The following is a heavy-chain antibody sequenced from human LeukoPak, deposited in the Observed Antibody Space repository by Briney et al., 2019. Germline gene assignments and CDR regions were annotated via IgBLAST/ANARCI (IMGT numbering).Heavy chain of an antibody. V-gene: IGHV4-4*07. J-gene: IGHJ6*03. CDR1: GGSISSYY. CDR2: IYTSGST. CDR3: ARDAWSSGWLVYYYYMDV. D-gene: IGHD6-19*01. Sequence: PSETLSLTCTVSGGSISSYYWSWIRQPAGKGLEWIGRIYTSGSTNYNPSLKSRVTMSVDTSKNQFSLKLSSVTAADTAVYYCARDAWSSGWLVYYYYMDVWGKGTTATISS.